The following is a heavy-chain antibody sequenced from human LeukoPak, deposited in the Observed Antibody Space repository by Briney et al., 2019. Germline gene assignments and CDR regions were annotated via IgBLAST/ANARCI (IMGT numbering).Heavy chain of an antibody. CDR1: AFSFSRYS. Sequence: PGGSLTLSCAAAAFSFSRYSMNCVRQPPGKGLEWLAYITKSGSVTFYADFVKGRFTISRDNAKKSLYLQMNSLRVEDTAVYYCATQWEFHPAFWGQGTLVTVSS. V-gene: IGHV3-48*01. D-gene: IGHD1-26*01. CDR3: ATQWEFHPAF. CDR2: ITKSGSVT. J-gene: IGHJ4*02.